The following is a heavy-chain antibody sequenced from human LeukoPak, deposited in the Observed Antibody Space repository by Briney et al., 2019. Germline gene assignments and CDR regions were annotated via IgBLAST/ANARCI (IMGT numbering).Heavy chain of an antibody. CDR2: ISHSGANT. D-gene: IGHD1-26*01. CDR3: AKDIVSSI. J-gene: IGHJ4*02. CDR1: GFTLRDSA. Sequence: GGSLRLSRAASGFTLRDSAMDWVRQAPGKGLEWVSLISHSGANTFYADSVKGRFTVSRDNSKNMMYLQMNSLRAEDTAVYYCAKDIVSSIWGQGTLVTVSS. V-gene: IGHV3-23*01.